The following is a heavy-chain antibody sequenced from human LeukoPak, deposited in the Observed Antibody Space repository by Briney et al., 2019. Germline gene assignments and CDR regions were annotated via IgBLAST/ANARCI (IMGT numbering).Heavy chain of an antibody. CDR3: ARDGRLTIFVRGIITEGSPPKN. D-gene: IGHD3-10*01. J-gene: IGHJ4*02. CDR2: SNPKTGGT. CDR1: GYTFTDSY. Sequence: GASVTVSCTASGYTFTDSYMHWVRQAPGQGLEWMGWSNPKTGGTNYAQRFQGRVTITRDTSIRTAYMELNSLRSDDTAVYYCARDGRLTIFVRGIITEGSPPKNWGQGTLVTVSS. V-gene: IGHV1-2*02.